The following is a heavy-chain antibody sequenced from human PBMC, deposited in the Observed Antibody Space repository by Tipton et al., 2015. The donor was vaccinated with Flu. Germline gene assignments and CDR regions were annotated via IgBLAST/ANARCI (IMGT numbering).Heavy chain of an antibody. J-gene: IGHJ4*02. D-gene: IGHD3-22*01. Sequence: TLSLTCAVSGYYISSRYYWGCIRQPPGKGLEWSGSIDHSGSTYYNPSLKSRVTISVEPSKNQFSLERSCVTAADPAVYYCAGRRLKLDDSSGYYDYWGQGTLVTVSS. CDR3: AGRRLKLDDSSGYYDY. CDR1: GYYISSRYY. V-gene: IGHV4-38-2*01. CDR2: IDHSGST.